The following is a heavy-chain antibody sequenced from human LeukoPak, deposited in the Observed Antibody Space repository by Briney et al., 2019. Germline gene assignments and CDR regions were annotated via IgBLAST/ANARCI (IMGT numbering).Heavy chain of an antibody. CDR2: IYISGST. J-gene: IGHJ4*02. D-gene: IGHD3-22*01. CDR1: GVTINTYY. CDR3: ASLYYDSGGYSRDY. V-gene: IGHV4-4*07. Sequence: SETLSLTCTVSGVTINTYYWSWIRQPAGKGLEWIGRIYISGSTNYNPSLKSRVTMSLDTSKNQLSLKLSSVTAADTAVYYCASLYYDSGGYSRDYWGQGTLVTVSS.